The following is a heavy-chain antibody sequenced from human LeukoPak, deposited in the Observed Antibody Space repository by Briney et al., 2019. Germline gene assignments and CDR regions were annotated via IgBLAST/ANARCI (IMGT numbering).Heavy chain of an antibody. CDR3: ARSPVAVAGQNTFDY. D-gene: IGHD6-19*01. CDR1: GFTFSIYT. J-gene: IGHJ4*02. V-gene: IGHV3-66*01. Sequence: GGSLRLSCAASGFTFSIYTMNWVRQAPGKGLEWVSILYSGGSTYYADSVKGRFTISRDNSKNTLYLQMNRLRAEDTAVYYCARSPVAVAGQNTFDYWGQGTLVTVSS. CDR2: LYSGGST.